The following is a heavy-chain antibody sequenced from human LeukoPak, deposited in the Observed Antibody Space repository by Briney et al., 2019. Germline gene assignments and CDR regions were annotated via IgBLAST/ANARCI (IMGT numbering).Heavy chain of an antibody. Sequence: GGSLRRSCAASGFTFSSYGMHWVRQAPGKGLEWVAVIWYDGSDKYYADSVKGRFTISRDNSKNTLYLQMNSLRAEDTAVYYCARGSRYFDWFDYWGQGTLVTVSS. CDR1: GFTFSSYG. J-gene: IGHJ4*02. CDR3: ARGSRYFDWFDY. D-gene: IGHD3-9*01. V-gene: IGHV3-33*01. CDR2: IWYDGSDK.